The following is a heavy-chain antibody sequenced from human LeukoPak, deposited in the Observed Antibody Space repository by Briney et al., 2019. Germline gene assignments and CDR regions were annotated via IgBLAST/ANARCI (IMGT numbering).Heavy chain of an antibody. V-gene: IGHV1-69*05. CDR2: IIPIFGTA. CDR3: ARVFARSGEVSGSYYYY. D-gene: IGHD1-26*01. J-gene: IGHJ4*02. CDR1: GGTFSSYA. Sequence: SVKVSCKASGGTFSSYAISWVRQAPGQGLEWMGGIIPIFGTANYAQKFQGRDTITTDESTSTAYMELSSLRSEATAVYYCARVFARSGEVSGSYYYYWGQGTLVTVSS.